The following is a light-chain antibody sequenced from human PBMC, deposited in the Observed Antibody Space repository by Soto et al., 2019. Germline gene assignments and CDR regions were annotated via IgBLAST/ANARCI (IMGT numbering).Light chain of an antibody. CDR1: ISDVGSYNL. CDR3: CSYAGSSTWV. CDR2: EGS. J-gene: IGLJ1*01. V-gene: IGLV2-23*01. Sequence: QSALTQPSSVCGSPGQSITISCTGTISDVGSYNLVSWYQQHPGKAPKLMIYEGSKRPSGVSNRFSGYKSGNTASLTISGLQAEDEADYYCCSYAGSSTWVFGTGTKVTVL.